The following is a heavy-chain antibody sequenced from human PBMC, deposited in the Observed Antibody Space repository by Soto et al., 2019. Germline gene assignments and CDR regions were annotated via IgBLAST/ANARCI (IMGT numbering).Heavy chain of an antibody. CDR3: ASHYDSSGYYYRGLDY. CDR2: IIPIFGTA. D-gene: IGHD3-22*01. Sequence: QVQLVQSGAEVKKPGSSVKVSCKASGGTFSSYAISWVRQAPGQGLEWMGGIIPIFGTADYAQKFQGRVTITADESTRTADMELSSLRSEDTAVYYCASHYDSSGYYYRGLDYWGQGTLVTVSS. J-gene: IGHJ4*02. CDR1: GGTFSSYA. V-gene: IGHV1-69*12.